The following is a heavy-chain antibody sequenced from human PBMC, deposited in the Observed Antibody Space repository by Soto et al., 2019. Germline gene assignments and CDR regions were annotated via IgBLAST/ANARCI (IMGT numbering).Heavy chain of an antibody. CDR1: GFTFSHAW. V-gene: IGHV3-15*01. CDR3: TTDPSYYYESSGYSRFDY. J-gene: IGHJ4*02. Sequence: GGSLRFSCAASGFTFSHAWMSWVRQAPGKGLEWVGRIRSKFDGGTTDYAAPVKGRFTMSRDDSINTLYLQMNSLKTEDTGAYYCTTDPSYYYESSGYSRFDYWGQGA. CDR2: IRSKFDGGTT. D-gene: IGHD3-22*01.